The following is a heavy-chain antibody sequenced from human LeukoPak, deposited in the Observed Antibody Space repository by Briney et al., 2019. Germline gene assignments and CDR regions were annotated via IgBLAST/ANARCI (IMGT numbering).Heavy chain of an antibody. Sequence: PSETLSLTCAVYGGSFSGYYWSWIRQPPGKGLEWIGEINHSGSTNYNPSLKSRVTISVDTSKNQFSLKLSSVTAADTAVYYCARGPGYSSGWYWGNWFDPWGQGTLVTVSS. V-gene: IGHV4-34*01. CDR1: GGSFSGYY. CDR2: INHSGST. CDR3: ARGPGYSSGWYWGNWFDP. J-gene: IGHJ5*02. D-gene: IGHD6-19*01.